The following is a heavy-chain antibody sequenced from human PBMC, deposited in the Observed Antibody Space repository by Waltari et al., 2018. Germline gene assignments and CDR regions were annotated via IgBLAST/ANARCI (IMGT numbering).Heavy chain of an antibody. Sequence: EVQLLESGGGLVQPGGSLRLSCAASGFTFSNFAMGWVRQAPGRGLEWVSMINSDGDLTYYAASVEGRFTISRDNSKITLYLQVSSLRAEDTAVYYCAKGYYVAAYFDHWGQGTLVTVSS. CDR2: INSDGDLT. CDR1: GFTFSNFA. J-gene: IGHJ4*02. CDR3: AKGYYVAAYFDH. V-gene: IGHV3-23*01. D-gene: IGHD3-16*01.